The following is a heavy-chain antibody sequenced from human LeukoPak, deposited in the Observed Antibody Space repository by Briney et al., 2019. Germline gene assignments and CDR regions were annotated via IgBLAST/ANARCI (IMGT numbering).Heavy chain of an antibody. CDR2: ISSTGSTI. V-gene: IGHV3-48*03. CDR1: GFTFSSYE. Sequence: PGGSLGLSCAAPGFTFSSYEMNWVRQAPGKGLEWVSYISSTGSTIYYADSVKGRFTISRDNAKNSLYLQMNSLRAEDTAVYYCASDYYDRSQYWGQGTLVTVSS. J-gene: IGHJ4*02. D-gene: IGHD3-22*01. CDR3: ASDYYDRSQY.